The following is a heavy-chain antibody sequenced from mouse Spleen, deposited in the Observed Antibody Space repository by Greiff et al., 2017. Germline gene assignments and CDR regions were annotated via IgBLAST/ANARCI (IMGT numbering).Heavy chain of an antibody. CDR2: IDPSDSYT. D-gene: IGHD2-1*01. Sequence: QVQLQQPGAELVKPGASVKMSCKASGYTFTSYWMHWVKQRPGQGLEWIGVIDPSDSYTSYNQKFKGKATLTVDTSSSTAYMQLSSLTSEDSAVYYCTLYPFYAMDYWGQGTSVTVSS. V-gene: IGHV1S127*01. CDR3: TLYPFYAMDY. J-gene: IGHJ4*01. CDR1: GYTFTSYW.